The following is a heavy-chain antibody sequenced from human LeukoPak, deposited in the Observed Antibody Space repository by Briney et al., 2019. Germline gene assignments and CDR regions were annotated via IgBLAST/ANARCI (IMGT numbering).Heavy chain of an antibody. CDR3: ARDARPPYYYYYYMDV. CDR1: GFTFHTYW. J-gene: IGHJ6*03. CDR2: IKEDGSEK. V-gene: IGHV3-7*01. Sequence: GGSLRLSCTASGFTFHTYWMSWVRQVPGKGLEWVANIKEDGSEKYCVDSVKGRFTISRDNAKTSLYLQMNSLRAEDTAVYYCARDARPPYYYYYYMDVWGKGTTVTVSS.